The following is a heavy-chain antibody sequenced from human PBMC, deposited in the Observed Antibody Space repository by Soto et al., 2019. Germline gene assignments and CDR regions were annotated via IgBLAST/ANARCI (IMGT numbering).Heavy chain of an antibody. CDR1: GYTFTSYG. Sequence: ASVKVSCKASGYTFTSYGISWVRQAPGQGLEWMGWISAYNGNRNYAQKVQGGVTMTTDTSTNTAYMELRSLRSDDTAVYYCARDQVGATGDYWGQGTLVTVSS. CDR3: ARDQVGATGDY. J-gene: IGHJ4*02. CDR2: ISAYNGNR. V-gene: IGHV1-18*01. D-gene: IGHD1-26*01.